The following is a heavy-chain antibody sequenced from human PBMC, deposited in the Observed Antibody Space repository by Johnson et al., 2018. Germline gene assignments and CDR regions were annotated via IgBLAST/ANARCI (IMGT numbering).Heavy chain of an antibody. D-gene: IGHD5-18*01. CDR1: GYSFTSYW. V-gene: IGHV5-51*03. CDR2: IYPGDSDT. Sequence: VQLVQSGAEVTQPGESLKISCKGSGYSFTSYWIGWVRQMPGNGLEWMGIIYPGDSDTRYSPSFQGQVTISADKSISTADLQRSSLKASDTARYFCARDGALYSYGTYGMDVWGQGTTVTVSS. J-gene: IGHJ6*02. CDR3: ARDGALYSYGTYGMDV.